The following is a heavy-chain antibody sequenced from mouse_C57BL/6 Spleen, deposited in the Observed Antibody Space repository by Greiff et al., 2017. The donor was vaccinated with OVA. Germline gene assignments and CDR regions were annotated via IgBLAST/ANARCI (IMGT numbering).Heavy chain of an antibody. CDR3: ARSYYVSSYGYFDV. J-gene: IGHJ1*03. Sequence: EVMLVESGGGLVKPGGSLKLSCAASGFTFSDYGMHWVRQAPEKGLEWVAYISSGSSTIYYAATVQGRFTISSDNAKNTLFLKMTSLRSEDTVMYYCARSYYVSSYGYFDVWGTGTTVTVAS. CDR2: ISSGSSTI. V-gene: IGHV5-17*01. D-gene: IGHD1-1*01. CDR1: GFTFSDYG.